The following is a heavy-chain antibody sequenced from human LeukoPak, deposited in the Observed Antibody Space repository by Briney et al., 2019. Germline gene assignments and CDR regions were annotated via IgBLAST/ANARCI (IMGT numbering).Heavy chain of an antibody. D-gene: IGHD3-10*01. Sequence: SETLSLTCTVSGASINSFYWSWIRQPAGKGLEWIGRIYTSGSTNYNPSLKSRVTISVDTSKNQFSLKLSSVTAADTAVYYCARAVPLDYYGSGSPPDHWGQGTLVTVSS. CDR3: ARAVPLDYYGSGSPPDH. J-gene: IGHJ4*02. CDR1: GASINSFY. V-gene: IGHV4-4*07. CDR2: IYTSGST.